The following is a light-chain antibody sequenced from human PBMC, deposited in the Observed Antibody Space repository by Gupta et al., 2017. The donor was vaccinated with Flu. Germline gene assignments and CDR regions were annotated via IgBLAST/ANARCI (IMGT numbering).Light chain of an antibody. Sequence: SYVLTQPPSVSVAPGQRARLTCGGDNIRSKSVHWYQQKPGQAPLLVREEDSDRPSGIPERFSGSNPGNTDTLSISRVEAGDEAYDDWLVWASGSDHRGFGGGSKLTVL. CDR1: NIRSKS. CDR3: LVWASGSDHRG. CDR2: EDS. J-gene: IGLJ2*01. V-gene: IGLV3-21*02.